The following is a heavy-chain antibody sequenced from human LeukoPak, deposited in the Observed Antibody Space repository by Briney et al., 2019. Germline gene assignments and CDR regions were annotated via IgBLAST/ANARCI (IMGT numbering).Heavy chain of an antibody. CDR1: GFTFSSYA. D-gene: IGHD5-18*01. J-gene: IGHJ4*02. Sequence: GGSLRLSCAASGFTFSSYAMHWVRQAPGKGLEYVSAISSNGGSTYYANSVKGRFTISRDNSKNTLYLQMGSLRAEDMAAYYCARTHPGLTAMAYFDYWGQGTLVTVSS. V-gene: IGHV3-64*01. CDR2: ISSNGGST. CDR3: ARTHPGLTAMAYFDY.